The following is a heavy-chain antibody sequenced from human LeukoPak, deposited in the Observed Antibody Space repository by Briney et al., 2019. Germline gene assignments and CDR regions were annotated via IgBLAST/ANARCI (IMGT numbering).Heavy chain of an antibody. CDR3: ARGRSEWELTAFDY. J-gene: IGHJ4*02. Sequence: PSETLSLTCAVYGGSSSGYYWSWIRQPPGKGLEWIGEINHSGSTNYNPSLKSRVTISVDTSKNQFSLKLSSVTAADTAVYYCARGRSEWELTAFDYWGQGTLVTVSS. V-gene: IGHV4-34*01. CDR1: GGSSSGYY. CDR2: INHSGST. D-gene: IGHD1-26*01.